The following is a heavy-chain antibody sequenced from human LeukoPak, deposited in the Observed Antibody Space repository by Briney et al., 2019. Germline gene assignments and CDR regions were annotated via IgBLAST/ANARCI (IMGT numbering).Heavy chain of an antibody. Sequence: PGGPLRLSCAASGFTFSSYAMSWVRLAPGKGLEWVSTISGSGNTTYYADSVRGRFTVSRDNSKNTLYLQMNSLRAENTAVYYCARTPQKYCSSTTCYPDYWGQGTLVTVSS. CDR3: ARTPQKYCSSTTCYPDY. V-gene: IGHV3-23*01. D-gene: IGHD2-2*01. J-gene: IGHJ4*02. CDR1: GFTFSSYA. CDR2: ISGSGNTT.